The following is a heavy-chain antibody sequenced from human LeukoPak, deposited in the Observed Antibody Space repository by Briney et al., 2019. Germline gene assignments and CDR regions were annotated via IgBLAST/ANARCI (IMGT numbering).Heavy chain of an antibody. CDR1: GYNFNSYG. V-gene: IGHV1-18*01. Sequence: ASVKVSCKASGYNFNSYGISWLRQVPGQGLEWMGWISGYNGLTRYGKNVQGRVTLTTDTSTRTAYMELRSLRSDDTAVYYCARANPAPYDSSGYNFRGYFDYWGQGTRVTVSS. D-gene: IGHD3-22*01. J-gene: IGHJ4*02. CDR2: ISGYNGLT. CDR3: ARANPAPYDSSGYNFRGYFDY.